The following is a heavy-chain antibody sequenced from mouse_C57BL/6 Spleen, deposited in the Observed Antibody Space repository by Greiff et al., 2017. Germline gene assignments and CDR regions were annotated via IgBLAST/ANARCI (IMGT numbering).Heavy chain of an antibody. D-gene: IGHD1-1*01. Sequence: VQLQQSDAELVKPGASVKISCKVSGYTFTDHTIHWMKQRPEQGLEWIGYIYPRDGSTKYNEKFKGKATLTADKSSSTAYMQLNSLTSEDSAVYFCADPQYYGSSYWYFDVWGTGTTVTVSS. V-gene: IGHV1-78*01. CDR3: ADPQYYGSSYWYFDV. CDR1: GYTFTDHT. CDR2: IYPRDGST. J-gene: IGHJ1*03.